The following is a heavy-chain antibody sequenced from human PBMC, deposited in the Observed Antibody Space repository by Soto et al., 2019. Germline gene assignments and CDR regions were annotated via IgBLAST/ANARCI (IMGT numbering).Heavy chain of an antibody. V-gene: IGHV1-69*01. CDR3: ARAQRGSSSLDIYYYYYYGMDV. J-gene: IGHJ6*02. CDR2: IIPIFGTA. D-gene: IGHD2-15*01. Sequence: QVQLVQSGAEVKKPGSSVKVSCKAPGGTFSSYAISWVRQAPGQGLEWMGGIIPIFGTAKYAQKFQGRVTTTAEESTSTGYMELSSLRSEDTAVYYCARAQRGSSSLDIYYYYYYGMDVWGQGTTVTVS. CDR1: GGTFSSYA.